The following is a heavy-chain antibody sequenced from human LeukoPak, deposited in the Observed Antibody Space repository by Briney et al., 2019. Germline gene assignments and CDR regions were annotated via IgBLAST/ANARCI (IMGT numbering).Heavy chain of an antibody. CDR1: GGSISSYY. J-gene: IGHJ4*02. CDR3: ARDTYYYDSSGYPVGYFDY. D-gene: IGHD3-22*01. V-gene: IGHV4-59*01. CDR2: IYYSGST. Sequence: KPSETLSLTYTVSGGSISSYYWSWIRQPPGKGLEWIGYIYYSGSTNYNPSLKSRVTISVDTSKNQFSLRLSSVTAADTAVYYCARDTYYYDSSGYPVGYFDYWGQGTLVTVSS.